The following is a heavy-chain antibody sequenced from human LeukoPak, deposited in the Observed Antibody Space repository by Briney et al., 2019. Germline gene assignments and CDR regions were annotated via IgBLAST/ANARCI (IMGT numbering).Heavy chain of an antibody. CDR1: GGSISSGDYY. V-gene: IGHV4-61*08. CDR2: IYYSGST. J-gene: IGHJ3*02. Sequence: SEILSLTCTVSGGSISSGDYYWSWIRQPPGKGLEWIGYIYYSGSTNYNPSLKSRVTISVDTSKNQFSLKLNSVTAADTAVYYCARHKGSSWLDAFDIWGQGTMVTVSS. CDR3: ARHKGSSWLDAFDI. D-gene: IGHD6-13*01.